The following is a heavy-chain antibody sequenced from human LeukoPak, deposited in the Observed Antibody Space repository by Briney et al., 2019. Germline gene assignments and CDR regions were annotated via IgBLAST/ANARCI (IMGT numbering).Heavy chain of an antibody. CDR3: VKVRTTSELFGSGSNYGY. V-gene: IGHV3-64D*09. CDR1: GFTFSSYA. J-gene: IGHJ4*02. CDR2: ISSNGGST. D-gene: IGHD4-11*01. Sequence: PGGSLRLSCSASGFTFSSYAMHWVRQAPGKGLEYVSGISSNGGSTYDADSVKGRFTISRDNSKNTLYLQMSSLRAEDTAVYYCVKVRTTSELFGSGSNYGYWGQGTLVTVSS.